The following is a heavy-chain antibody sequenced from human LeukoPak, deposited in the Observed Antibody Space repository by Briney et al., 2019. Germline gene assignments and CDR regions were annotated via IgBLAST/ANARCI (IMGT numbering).Heavy chain of an antibody. Sequence: GGSLRLSCAASGFTFSSYAMSWVRQAPGKGLEWVSAISGSGGSTYYADSVKGRFTISRDNSKNTLYLQMNSLRAEDTAVYYCAKDVVDTAFPYHYYYYMDVWGKGTTVTVSS. CDR2: ISGSGGST. CDR1: GFTFSSYA. D-gene: IGHD5-18*01. CDR3: AKDVVDTAFPYHYYYYMDV. J-gene: IGHJ6*03. V-gene: IGHV3-23*01.